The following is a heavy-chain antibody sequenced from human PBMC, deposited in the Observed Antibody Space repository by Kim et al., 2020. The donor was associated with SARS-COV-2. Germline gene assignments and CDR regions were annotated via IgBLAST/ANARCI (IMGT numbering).Heavy chain of an antibody. J-gene: IGHJ5*02. CDR1: GFTFSSYS. Sequence: GGSLRLSCAASGFTFSSYSMNWVRQAPGKGLEWVSSISSSSSYIYYADSVKGRFTISRDNAKNSLYLQMNSLRAEDTAVYYCAREGGPVPYCSSTSCLNWFDPWGQGTLVTVSS. CDR3: AREGGPVPYCSSTSCLNWFDP. D-gene: IGHD2-2*01. V-gene: IGHV3-21*01. CDR2: ISSSSSYI.